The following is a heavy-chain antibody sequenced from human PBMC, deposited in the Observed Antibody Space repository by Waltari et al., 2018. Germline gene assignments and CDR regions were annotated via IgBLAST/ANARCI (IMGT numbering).Heavy chain of an antibody. J-gene: IGHJ2*01. V-gene: IGHV3-74*01. CDR1: GFTFSSYW. CDR2: INRDGGST. Sequence: EVQLVESGGGLVQRGGSLRLSCAASGFTFSSYWMNWVRQVPGKGLVGVARINRDGGSTSHADSVKGRFTISRDNAKNTLYLQMNSLRAEDTAVYYCARDFYTSSWYFDLWGRGTLVTVSS. D-gene: IGHD6-13*01. CDR3: ARDFYTSSWYFDL.